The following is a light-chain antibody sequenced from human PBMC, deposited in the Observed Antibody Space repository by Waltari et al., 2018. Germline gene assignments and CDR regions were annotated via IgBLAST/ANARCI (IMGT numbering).Light chain of an antibody. Sequence: DIVMTQSPLSLPVTPGEPASISCRSSQSLLHSNGYNYLDWFLQKPGQSPQLPIYLGSNRASGVPDRFSGSGSGTDFTLTISRVEAEDIGVYYCMQSLQTPDTFGQGTKLDIK. CDR1: QSLLHSNGYNY. J-gene: IGKJ2*01. CDR2: LGS. CDR3: MQSLQTPDT. V-gene: IGKV2-28*01.